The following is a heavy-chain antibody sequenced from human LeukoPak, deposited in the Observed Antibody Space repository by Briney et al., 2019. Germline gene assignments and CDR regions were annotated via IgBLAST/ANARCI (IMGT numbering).Heavy chain of an antibody. CDR3: ASSGSGYSYGRYNWFDP. CDR2: IIPIFGTA. CDR1: GGTFSSYA. D-gene: IGHD5-18*01. J-gene: IGHJ5*02. Sequence: GAPVKVSCKASGGTFSSYAISWVRQAPGQGLEWMGGIIPIFGTANYAQKFQGRVTITADESTSTAYMELSSLRSEDTAVYYCASSGSGYSYGRYNWFDPWGQGTLVTVSS. V-gene: IGHV1-69*01.